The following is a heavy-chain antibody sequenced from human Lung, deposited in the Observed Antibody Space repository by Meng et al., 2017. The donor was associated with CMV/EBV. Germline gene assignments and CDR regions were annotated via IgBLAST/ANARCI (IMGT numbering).Heavy chain of an antibody. CDR3: AREGRDLDY. CDR2: IKQDGSEK. D-gene: IGHD3-10*01. J-gene: IGHJ4*02. CDR1: GLTTMSNYW. Sequence: GGSXRLSCAGSGLTTMSNYWMSWVCQAPGKGLEWLANIKQDGSEKYYVDSVKGRFTISRDNTNKSLYLQMSSLRAEDTAVYYCAREGRDLDYWGQGTLVTVSS. V-gene: IGHV3-7*01.